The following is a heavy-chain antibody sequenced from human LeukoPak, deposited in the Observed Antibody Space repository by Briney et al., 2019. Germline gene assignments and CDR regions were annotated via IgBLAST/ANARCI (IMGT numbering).Heavy chain of an antibody. J-gene: IGHJ4*02. CDR2: IIPIFGTA. D-gene: IGHD1-26*01. V-gene: IGHV1-69*05. CDR1: GGTFSSYA. Sequence: ASVKVSCKASGGTFSSYAISWVRQAPGQGLEWMGRIIPIFGTANYAQKFQGRVTITTDESTSTAYMELSSLRSEDTAVYYCARDSGSYMEGIDYWGQGTLDTVSS. CDR3: ARDSGSYMEGIDY.